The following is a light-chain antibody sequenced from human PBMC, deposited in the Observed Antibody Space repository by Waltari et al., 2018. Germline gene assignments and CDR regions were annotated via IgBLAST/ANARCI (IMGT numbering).Light chain of an antibody. CDR1: SDINVGDFI. CDR3: MFWPSNVWV. Sequence: QPVLTQPPSSSASPGESARLTCILPSDINVGDFIIYWYQQKPGSPPRFLLYYNSDSEKAQGSGVPSRFSGSKDASANAGILLISGLQSEDEADYYCMFWPSNVWVFGGGTKLTVL. CDR2: YNSDSEK. J-gene: IGLJ3*02. V-gene: IGLV5-37*01.